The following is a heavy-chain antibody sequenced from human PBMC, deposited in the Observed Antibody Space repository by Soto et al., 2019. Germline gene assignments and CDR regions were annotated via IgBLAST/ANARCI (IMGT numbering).Heavy chain of an antibody. Sequence: LRLSCAASGXTFSDFGMHWVRQAPGKGLEWVAIISNDGTKRYYADSVKGRFTISRDNSKNTLYLQMNSLRGEDTALYSCAKDRGWAPFDDWGQGTLVTVSS. D-gene: IGHD6-19*01. V-gene: IGHV3-30*18. CDR1: GXTFSDFG. CDR3: AKDRGWAPFDD. J-gene: IGHJ4*02. CDR2: ISNDGTKR.